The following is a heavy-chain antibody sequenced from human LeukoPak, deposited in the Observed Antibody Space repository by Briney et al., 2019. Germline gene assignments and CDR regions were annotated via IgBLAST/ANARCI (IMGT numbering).Heavy chain of an antibody. CDR2: VNRDGSET. Sequence: GGSLRLSCAASGFALSSHWITWVRQVPGRGPEWVANVNRDGSETYYLDSVKGRFTISKDNAKNSLYLQMNSLRDEDTAVYFCARRPYSDTSGRLSDVWGQGTTVTVSS. CDR1: GFALSSHW. CDR3: ARRPYSDTSGRLSDV. D-gene: IGHD3-22*01. V-gene: IGHV3-7*01. J-gene: IGHJ6*02.